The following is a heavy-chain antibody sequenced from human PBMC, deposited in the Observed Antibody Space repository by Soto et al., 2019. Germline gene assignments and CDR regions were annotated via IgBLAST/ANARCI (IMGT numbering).Heavy chain of an antibody. J-gene: IGHJ4*02. CDR1: GFTFSSYE. CDR2: ISRGGTTI. Sequence: GGSLRLSCAASGFTFSSYEMNWVRQAPGKGLEWVSYISRGGTTIYYADSVKGRFTISRDNAKNSLDLQMNSLRADDTAIYYCARALDFWSGYLSDWGQGTLVTVSS. CDR3: ARALDFWSGYLSD. V-gene: IGHV3-48*03. D-gene: IGHD3-3*01.